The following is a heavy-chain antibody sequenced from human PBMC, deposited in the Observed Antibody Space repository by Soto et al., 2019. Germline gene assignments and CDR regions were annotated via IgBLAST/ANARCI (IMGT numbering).Heavy chain of an antibody. CDR1: GFTFDDYA. Sequence: EVQLVESGGGLVQPGRSLRLSCAASGFTFDDYAMHWVRQAPGKGLEWVSGISWNSGSIGYADSVKGRFTISRDNAKNSLYLQMNSLRAEDTALYYCAKDYTSGGVIGQNWFDPWGQGTLVTVSS. D-gene: IGHD3-16*02. V-gene: IGHV3-9*01. CDR3: AKDYTSGGVIGQNWFDP. CDR2: ISWNSGSI. J-gene: IGHJ5*02.